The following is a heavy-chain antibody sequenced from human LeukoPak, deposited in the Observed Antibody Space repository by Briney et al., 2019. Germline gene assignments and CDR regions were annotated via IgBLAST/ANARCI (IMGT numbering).Heavy chain of an antibody. Sequence: SETLSLTCAVSGYSISSGYSWGWIRQPPVKGPECIGNVNHAGSTYYNPSLRSRVSILVDTSKNQFSLRLGSVTAADTAVYYCARAPHCGTTSCYEVGYWGQGTLVTVSS. V-gene: IGHV4-38-2*01. CDR3: ARAPHCGTTSCYEVGY. CDR2: VNHAGST. J-gene: IGHJ4*02. D-gene: IGHD2-2*01. CDR1: GYSISSGYS.